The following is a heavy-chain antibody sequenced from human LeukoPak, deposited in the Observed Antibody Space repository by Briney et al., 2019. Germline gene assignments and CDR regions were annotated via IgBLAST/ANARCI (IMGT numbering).Heavy chain of an antibody. V-gene: IGHV4-31*03. CDR3: ARNRDGYNSFDY. CDR2: IYYSGSS. J-gene: IGHJ4*02. CDR1: GGSINSGGYY. D-gene: IGHD5-24*01. Sequence: SETLSLTCTVSGGSINSGGYYWSWIRQHPGKGLEWIGYIYYSGSSYYNPSLRSRVTISVDTSKNHFSLKLSSVTAADTAVYYCARNRDGYNSFDYWGQGTLVTVSS.